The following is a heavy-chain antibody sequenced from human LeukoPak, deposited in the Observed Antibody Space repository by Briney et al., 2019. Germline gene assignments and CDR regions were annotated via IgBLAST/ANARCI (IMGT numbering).Heavy chain of an antibody. CDR3: AREPPLWFGEFTNWFDP. D-gene: IGHD3-10*01. V-gene: IGHV4-4*07. J-gene: IGHJ5*02. CDR1: GGSISSYY. Sequence: SETLSLTCTVSGGSISSYYWSWIRQPAGKGLEWIGRIYISGSGSTNYNPSLKSRVTMSVDTSKNQFSLKLSSVTAADTAVYYCAREPPLWFGEFTNWFDPWGQGTLVTVSS. CDR2: IYISGSGST.